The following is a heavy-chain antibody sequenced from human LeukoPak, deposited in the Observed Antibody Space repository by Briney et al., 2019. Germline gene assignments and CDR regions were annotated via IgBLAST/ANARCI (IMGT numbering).Heavy chain of an antibody. V-gene: IGHV4-34*01. CDR1: GGSFSGYY. CDR3: ASWTVTTSLDY. J-gene: IGHJ4*02. Sequence: SETLSLTCAVYGGSFSGYYWSWTRQPPGTGLEWIGEINHSGSTNYNPSLKSRVTISVDTSKNQFSLKLSSVTAADTAVYYCASWTVTTSLDYWSQGTLVSDYS. D-gene: IGHD4-17*01. CDR2: INHSGST.